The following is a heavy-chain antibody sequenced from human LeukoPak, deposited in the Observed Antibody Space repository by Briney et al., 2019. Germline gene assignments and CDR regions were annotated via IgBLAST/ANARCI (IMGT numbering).Heavy chain of an antibody. J-gene: IGHJ2*01. D-gene: IGHD2-2*01. Sequence: PSETLSLTCAVSGGSISSYYWSWIRQPAGKGLEWIGRIYSSGSTNYNPSLKSRVTMSVDTSKNQFSLKLSSVTAADTAVYYCARGQYHLLYWYFDLWGRGTLVTVSS. CDR2: IYSSGST. V-gene: IGHV4-4*07. CDR3: ARGQYHLLYWYFDL. CDR1: GGSISSYY.